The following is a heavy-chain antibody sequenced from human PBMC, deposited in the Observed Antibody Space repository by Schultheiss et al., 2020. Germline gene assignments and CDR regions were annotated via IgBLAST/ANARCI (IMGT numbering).Heavy chain of an antibody. CDR1: GYTFTSYG. CDR2: ISAYNGNT. D-gene: IGHD5-18*01. Sequence: ASVKVSCKASGYTFTSYGISWVRQAPGQGLEWMGWISAYNGNTNYAQKLQGRVTMTTDTSTSTAYMELSSLRSEDTAVYYCARGLSGAMVLSNWFDPWGQGTLVTVSS. CDR3: ARGLSGAMVLSNWFDP. J-gene: IGHJ5*02. V-gene: IGHV1-18*01.